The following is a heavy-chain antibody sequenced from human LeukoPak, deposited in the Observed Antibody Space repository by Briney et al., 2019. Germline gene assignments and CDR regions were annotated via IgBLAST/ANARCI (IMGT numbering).Heavy chain of an antibody. J-gene: IGHJ4*02. CDR3: ARGRDILTGYYFDY. CDR2: INHSGST. CDR1: GGSFSGYY. V-gene: IGHV4-34*01. D-gene: IGHD3-9*01. Sequence: SETLSLTCAVYGGSFSGYYWSWIRQPPGKGLEWIGEINHSGSTNYNPSLKSRVTISVDTSKNQFSLKLSSVTAADTAVYYCARGRDILTGYYFDYWGQGTLVTVSS.